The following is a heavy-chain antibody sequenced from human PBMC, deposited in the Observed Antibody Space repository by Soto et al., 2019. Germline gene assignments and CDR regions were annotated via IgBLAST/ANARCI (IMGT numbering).Heavy chain of an antibody. J-gene: IGHJ6*02. V-gene: IGHV3-30*03. CDR1: GFTFSSYG. CDR3: ARDCSGGSCYPPAGEHWVYYYGMDV. D-gene: IGHD2-15*01. Sequence: GGSLRLSCAASGFTFSSYGMHWVRQAPGKGLEWVAVISYDGSNKYYADSVKGRFAISRDNSKNTLYLQMNSLRAEDTAVYYCARDCSGGSCYPPAGEHWVYYYGMDVWGQGTTVTVSS. CDR2: ISYDGSNK.